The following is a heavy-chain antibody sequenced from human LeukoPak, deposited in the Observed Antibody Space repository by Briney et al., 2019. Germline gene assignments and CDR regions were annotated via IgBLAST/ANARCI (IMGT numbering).Heavy chain of an antibody. J-gene: IGHJ4*02. CDR1: GVTFEDNG. V-gene: IGHV3-20*04. CDR2: LYWNGGST. CDR3: ATHSYYYGSGSYPHYLDY. D-gene: IGHD3-10*01. Sequence: GGSLRLSCAASGVTFEDNGMSWVRQAPGKGVEWVSGLYWNGGSTDYADSVKGRFTISRDNARNSLYLQMNSLRTEHTALYYCATHSYYYGSGSYPHYLDYWGQGTLVTVSA.